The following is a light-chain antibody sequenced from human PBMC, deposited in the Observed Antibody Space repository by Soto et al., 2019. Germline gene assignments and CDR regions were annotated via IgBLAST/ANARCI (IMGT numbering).Light chain of an antibody. V-gene: IGLV4-69*01. J-gene: IGLJ2*01. CDR3: QTWGTGIQV. Sequence: QAVLTQSPSASASLGASVKLTCTLSSGHSNYAIAWHQRQPEQGPRYLMKLNSDGSHSKGDGIPDRFSGSSSGTERYLTISSLQSEDEADYYCQTWGTGIQVFGGGTTLTVL. CDR1: SGHSNYA. CDR2: LNSDGSH.